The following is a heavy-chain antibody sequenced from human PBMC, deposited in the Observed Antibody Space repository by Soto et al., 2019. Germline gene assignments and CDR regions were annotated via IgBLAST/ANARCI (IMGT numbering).Heavy chain of an antibody. D-gene: IGHD3-16*02. CDR1: GFTFSSYS. V-gene: IGHV3-21*01. CDR3: ARDNNYVWGSYRYGIDY. Sequence: GGSLRLSCAASGFTFSSYSMNWVRQAPGKGLEWVSSISSSSSYIYYADSVKGRFTISRDNAKNSLYLQMNSLRAEDTAVYYCARDNNYVWGSYRYGIDYWGQGTLVTVSS. CDR2: ISSSSSYI. J-gene: IGHJ4*02.